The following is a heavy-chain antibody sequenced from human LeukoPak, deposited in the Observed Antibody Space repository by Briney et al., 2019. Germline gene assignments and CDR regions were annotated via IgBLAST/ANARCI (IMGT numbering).Heavy chain of an antibody. Sequence: SETLSLTCTVSGDSISSYYWNWIRQPPGKGLEWIGHIHFSGGTNSNPSLNSRVTISVDSTKNQFSLRLISVTAADTAVYYCARRVQMSSASATSNTWLDPWGQGTLVSVSS. D-gene: IGHD3-10*01. CDR2: IHFSGGT. J-gene: IGHJ5*02. CDR3: ARRVQMSSASATSNTWLDP. CDR1: GDSISSYY. V-gene: IGHV4-59*01.